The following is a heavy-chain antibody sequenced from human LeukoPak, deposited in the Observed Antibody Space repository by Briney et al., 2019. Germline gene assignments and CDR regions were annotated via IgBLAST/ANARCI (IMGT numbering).Heavy chain of an antibody. J-gene: IGHJ4*02. CDR1: GFTFSSYG. Sequence: GGSLRLSCAASGFTFSSYGMHWVRQAPGKGLEWVAVIWYDGSNKYYADSVKGRFTISRDNSKNTLCLQMNSLRAEDTAVYYCARECSSTRCIDYWGQGTLVTVSS. CDR3: ARECSSTRCIDY. CDR2: IWYDGSNK. V-gene: IGHV3-33*01. D-gene: IGHD2-2*01.